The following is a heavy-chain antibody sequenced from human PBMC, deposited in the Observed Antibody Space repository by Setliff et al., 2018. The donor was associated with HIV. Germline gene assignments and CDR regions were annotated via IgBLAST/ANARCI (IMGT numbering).Heavy chain of an antibody. CDR2: FVPEHSET. CDR1: GYTLTELS. J-gene: IGHJ6*03. CDR3: ATRGDLLGRRASTVTVYYYYLDV. Sequence: ASVKVSCKVSGYTLTELSIHWVRQAPGKGLEWMGGFVPEHSETIYAQEFQGRVTMTEDTSTDTAFMELSGLTSEDTAVYYCATRGDLLGRRASTVTVYYYYLDVWGNGTTVTVSS. V-gene: IGHV1-24*01. D-gene: IGHD4-17*01.